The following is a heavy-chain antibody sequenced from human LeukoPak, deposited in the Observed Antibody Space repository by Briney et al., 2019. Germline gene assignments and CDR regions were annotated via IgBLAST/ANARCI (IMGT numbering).Heavy chain of an antibody. CDR3: ARGGEITNY. D-gene: IGHD3-10*01. V-gene: IGHV3-48*01. CDR2: ISSSSRTR. Sequence: GGSLRLSCAASGFTFSAYSMNWVRQAPGKGLEWVSYISSSSRTRYADSVKGRFTISRDNAKNSLYLQMNSLRAEDTAVYYCARGGEITNYWGQGTLVTVSS. CDR1: GFTFSAYS. J-gene: IGHJ4*02.